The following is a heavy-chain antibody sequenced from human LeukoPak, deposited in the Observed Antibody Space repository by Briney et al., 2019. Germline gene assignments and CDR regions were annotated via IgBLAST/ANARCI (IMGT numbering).Heavy chain of an antibody. CDR3: ATQGEHSYDSNRSGFFQH. Sequence: GGSLRLSCAASGSTFSIYSMNWVRQAPGKGLEWVSSISSSSSFIYYADSVKGRFTISRDNAKNSLYLQMNSLRAEDTAVYYCATQGEHSYDSNRSGFFQHWGQGTPVTVSS. CDR1: GSTFSIYS. J-gene: IGHJ1*01. D-gene: IGHD3-22*01. V-gene: IGHV3-21*01. CDR2: ISSSSSFI.